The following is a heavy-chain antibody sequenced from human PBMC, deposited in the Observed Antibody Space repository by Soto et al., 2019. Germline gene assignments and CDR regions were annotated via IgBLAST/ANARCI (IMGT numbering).Heavy chain of an antibody. D-gene: IGHD1-26*01. CDR1: GVSISNSNYY. CDR2: IYYSGST. J-gene: IGHJ5*02. V-gene: IGHV4-39*01. CDR3: ARQFKVVWELLPRNWFDP. Sequence: PSETLSLTCTVSGVSISNSNYYWGWIRQPPGKGLEWIVSIYYSGSTYYNPSLKSRVTISVDASKNQFSLKLNSVTAADTAVYYCARQFKVVWELLPRNWFDPWGQGTLVTVSS.